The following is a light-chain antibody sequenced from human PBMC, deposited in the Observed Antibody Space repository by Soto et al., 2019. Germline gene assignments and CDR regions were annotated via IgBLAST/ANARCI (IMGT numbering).Light chain of an antibody. CDR2: DVS. V-gene: IGLV2-14*01. CDR1: SSDVGGYNY. Sequence: QSVLTQPASVSGSPGQSITISCTGTSSDVGGYNYVSWYQQHPGKAPKLMIYDVSNRPSGVSNRFSGSKSGNTASLTISGLQAADEAAYYCSSYTSSSTLYVVFGGGTKLTVL. J-gene: IGLJ2*01. CDR3: SSYTSSSTLYVV.